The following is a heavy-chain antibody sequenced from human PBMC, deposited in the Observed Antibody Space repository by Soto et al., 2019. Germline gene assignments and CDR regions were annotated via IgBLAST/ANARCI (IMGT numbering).Heavy chain of an antibody. CDR3: ARHLSGRADV. Sequence: GGSLRLSCVASEFTFSSYWMHWVRQVPGKGLVWVSRLNEDGSFTTYADSVKGRFTISRDNAKKTLYLQMNSLRAEDTAVYYCARHLSGRADVWGQGTTVTLSS. J-gene: IGHJ6*02. CDR1: EFTFSSYW. V-gene: IGHV3-74*01. D-gene: IGHD3-10*01. CDR2: LNEDGSFT.